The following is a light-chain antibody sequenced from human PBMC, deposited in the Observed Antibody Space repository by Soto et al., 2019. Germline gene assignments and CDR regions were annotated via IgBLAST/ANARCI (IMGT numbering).Light chain of an antibody. Sequence: DIQMTQSPSTLSASVGDRVIITCRASQSISKWLAWYHQKPGKAPKLLMYQASFLEGGVPSTFSGSGSGTEFSLIISSLQPDDFATYYCQQYNSFPLTFGGGTKVELK. V-gene: IGKV1-5*03. CDR1: QSISKW. CDR2: QAS. J-gene: IGKJ4*01. CDR3: QQYNSFPLT.